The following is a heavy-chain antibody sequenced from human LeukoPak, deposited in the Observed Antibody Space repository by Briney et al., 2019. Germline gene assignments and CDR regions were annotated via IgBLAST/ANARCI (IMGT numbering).Heavy chain of an antibody. D-gene: IGHD2-2*01. V-gene: IGHV3-74*01. J-gene: IGHJ4*02. CDR2: IKGDGIST. CDR3: ARGRYSSRSGGYYFDI. Sequence: PGGSLRLSCAASGFDFSSNWMHWVRHAPGQGLVWVSRIKGDGISTNYADSVKGRFTISRDIAKNTLYLQMNSLRAEDTGVYYCARGRYSSRSGGYYFDIWGQGTLVTVSS. CDR1: GFDFSSNW.